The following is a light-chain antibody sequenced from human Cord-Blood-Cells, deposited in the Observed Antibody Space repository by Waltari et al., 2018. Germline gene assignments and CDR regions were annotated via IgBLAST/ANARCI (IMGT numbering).Light chain of an antibody. Sequence: DIQMTQSPSSLSASVGDRVTITCRASQSLSSYLKWYQQKPGKAPKLLIYAASSLQIGVPSMFSGSGSGTEFTLTISSLQPEDFATYYCQQSYSTPYTFGQGTKLEIK. CDR2: AAS. J-gene: IGKJ2*01. V-gene: IGKV1-39*01. CDR1: QSLSSY. CDR3: QQSYSTPYT.